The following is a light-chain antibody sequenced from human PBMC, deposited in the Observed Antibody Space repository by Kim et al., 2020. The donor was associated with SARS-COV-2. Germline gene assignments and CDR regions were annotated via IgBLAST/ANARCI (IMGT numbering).Light chain of an antibody. CDR3: QSFDNNIWV. CDR2: EYN. J-gene: IGLJ3*02. Sequence: GKKVTISCPRDTGSIDTNYVQWYQQRPGSAPTTVISEYNQRPSGVPDRFSVSIDTSSNSASLIISRLETEDEADYFCQSFDNNIWVFGGGTKLTVL. CDR1: TGSIDTNY. V-gene: IGLV6-57*03.